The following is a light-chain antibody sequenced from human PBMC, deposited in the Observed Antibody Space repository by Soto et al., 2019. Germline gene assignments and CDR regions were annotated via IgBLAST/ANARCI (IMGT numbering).Light chain of an antibody. CDR3: GSYSSSSTLYV. J-gene: IGLJ1*01. Sequence: QSALTQPASVSGSPGQSITISCTGTSSDVGGSNYVSWYQQHPGKAPKLMIYDVRNLPSGVSHRSSGSKSGNTASLTISGLQSEDEAEYYCGSYSSSSTLYVFGTGTKVTVL. CDR2: DVR. CDR1: SSDVGGSNY. V-gene: IGLV2-14*03.